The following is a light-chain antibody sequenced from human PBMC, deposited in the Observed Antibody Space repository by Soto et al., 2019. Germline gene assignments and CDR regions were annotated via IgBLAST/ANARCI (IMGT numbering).Light chain of an antibody. Sequence: DIQMTHSPSTLSASVGDRVTMTCRASQSISSWLAWYQQKLGRAPRLLIYDASSLESGVPSRFSGSGYGTEFTLTISSLQPDDFATYYCQQYNTYSSLTFGGGTKVDIK. V-gene: IGKV1-5*01. CDR2: DAS. CDR1: QSISSW. CDR3: QQYNTYSSLT. J-gene: IGKJ4*01.